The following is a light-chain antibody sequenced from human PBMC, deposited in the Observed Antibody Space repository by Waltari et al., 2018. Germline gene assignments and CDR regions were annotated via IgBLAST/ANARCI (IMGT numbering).Light chain of an antibody. J-gene: IGLJ2*01. CDR3: SSHAGTKELL. CDR2: QVK. V-gene: IGLV2-8*01. CDR1: SSDIGTYKL. Sequence: QSALTQPPSASGSPGQPVTIPCSGSSSDIGTYKLVSRYQQHPGKSPTLIIYQVKPGPSANPDRFSGSKCGNRAPQPVCGRVPEEEADYYCSSHAGTKELLFGGVTKQTVL.